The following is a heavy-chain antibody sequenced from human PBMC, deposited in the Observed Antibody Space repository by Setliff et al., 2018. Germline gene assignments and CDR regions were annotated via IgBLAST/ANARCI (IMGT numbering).Heavy chain of an antibody. CDR2: ISWNSGSI. V-gene: IGHV3-9*01. D-gene: IGHD3-10*01. Sequence: GGSLRLSCAASGFTFDDYAMHWVRQAPGKGLEWVSGISWNSGSIGYADSVKGRFTISRDNAKNSLYLQMNSLRAEDTAVYYCARVVIRGLVTRSYFDYWGPGTLVTVSS. J-gene: IGHJ4*02. CDR3: ARVVIRGLVTRSYFDY. CDR1: GFTFDDYA.